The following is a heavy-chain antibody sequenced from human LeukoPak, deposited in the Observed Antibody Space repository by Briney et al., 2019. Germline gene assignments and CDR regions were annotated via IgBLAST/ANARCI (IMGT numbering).Heavy chain of an antibody. Sequence: PGGSLRLSCQASGITFSNHALDWVRQAPGKGLEYVAAINPNGGSTSYVDSVKGRFSISRDNSKYTLYLQMGDLRVDDTAVYYCATSGSYYSPVWGKGTTVIVSS. CDR3: ATSGSYYSPV. V-gene: IGHV3-64*02. CDR2: INPNGGST. CDR1: GITFSNHA. D-gene: IGHD1-26*01. J-gene: IGHJ6*04.